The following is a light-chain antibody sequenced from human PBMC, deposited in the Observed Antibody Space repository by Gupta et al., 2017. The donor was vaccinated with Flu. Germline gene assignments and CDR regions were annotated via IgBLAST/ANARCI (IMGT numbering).Light chain of an antibody. V-gene: IGLV2-23*02. J-gene: IGLJ3*02. CDR1: SSDVGSYNL. CDR3: SSYAGSSTWV. Sequence: SSDVGSYNLVSWYRQEPGKAPQLMIFEVTRRPSEVSDRFSGSKSGNTASLTISGLQADDEADYHCSSYAGSSTWVFGGGTKLTVL. CDR2: EVT.